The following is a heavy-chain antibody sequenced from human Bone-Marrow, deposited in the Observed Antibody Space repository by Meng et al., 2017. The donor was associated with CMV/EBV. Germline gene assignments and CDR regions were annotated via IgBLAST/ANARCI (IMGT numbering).Heavy chain of an antibody. D-gene: IGHD2-2*01. V-gene: IGHV3-11*01. CDR1: GFTFSDYY. Sequence: LSLTCAASGFTFSDYYMSWIRQAPGKGLEWVSYISSSGSTIYYADSVKGRFTISRDNAKNSLYLQMNSLRAEDTAVYYCARALYQLLSKGMDVWGQGTTVTVSS. J-gene: IGHJ6*02. CDR3: ARALYQLLSKGMDV. CDR2: ISSSGSTI.